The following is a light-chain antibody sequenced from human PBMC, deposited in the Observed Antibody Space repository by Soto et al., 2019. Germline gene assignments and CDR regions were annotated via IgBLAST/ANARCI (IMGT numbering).Light chain of an antibody. CDR1: SSNIGAGYD. V-gene: IGLV1-40*01. CDR2: GNI. J-gene: IGLJ1*01. Sequence: QSVLTQPPSVSGAPGQRVTISCTGSSSNIGAGYDVHWYQQLPGTAPKLLIYGNINRPSGVLDRFSGSKSGTSASLAITGLQAEDEADYYCQSYDSSLSSVFGTGTKVTVL. CDR3: QSYDSSLSSV.